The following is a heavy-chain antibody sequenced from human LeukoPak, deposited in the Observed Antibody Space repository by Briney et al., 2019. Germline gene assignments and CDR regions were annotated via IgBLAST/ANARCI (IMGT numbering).Heavy chain of an antibody. CDR2: IYPGDSDT. Sequence: GESLKISCKGSGYSFTSYWIGWVRQMPGKGLEWGVVIYPGDSDTRYSPSFQGQVTISADKSISTAYLQWSSLRASDTAMYYCARVVCSGGSCYSEAFDIWGQGTMVTVSS. J-gene: IGHJ3*02. CDR1: GYSFTSYW. D-gene: IGHD2-15*01. V-gene: IGHV5-51*01. CDR3: ARVVCSGGSCYSEAFDI.